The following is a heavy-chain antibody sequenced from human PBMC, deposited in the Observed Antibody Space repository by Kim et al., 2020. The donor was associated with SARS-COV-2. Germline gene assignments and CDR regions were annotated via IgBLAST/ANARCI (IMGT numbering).Heavy chain of an antibody. CDR2: RT. J-gene: IGHJ3*02. V-gene: IGHV3-23*03. CDR3: AKGFEALDI. Sequence: RTYYPSPVKGRFNISRDNSMNTLYLQMNRLRAEDTAVYFCAKGFEALDIWGQGTMVTVSS.